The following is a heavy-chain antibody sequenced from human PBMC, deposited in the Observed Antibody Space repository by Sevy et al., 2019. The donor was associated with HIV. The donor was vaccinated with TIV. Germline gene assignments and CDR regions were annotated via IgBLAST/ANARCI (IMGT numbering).Heavy chain of an antibody. CDR3: ARDSQNIVVVPAATINYYYSYYMDV. J-gene: IGHJ6*03. D-gene: IGHD2-2*01. V-gene: IGHV3-7*01. CDR2: IKQDGSER. CDR1: GFTFSSYW. Sequence: GGSLRLSCAASGFTFSSYWMSWVRQAPGKGLEWVANIKQDGSERYYEDSAKGRFTISRDNTKNSLYLQMNSLRVEDTAVYYCARDSQNIVVVPAATINYYYSYYMDVWGKGTTVTVSS.